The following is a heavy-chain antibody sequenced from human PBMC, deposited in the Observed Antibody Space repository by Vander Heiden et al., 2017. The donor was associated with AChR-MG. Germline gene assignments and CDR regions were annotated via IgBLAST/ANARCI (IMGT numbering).Heavy chain of an antibody. CDR3: ASWGLRCLDY. D-gene: IGHD4-17*01. CDR2: IQNDGYT. Sequence: EVQLVESGGGLIQPGGSLRLSCAASGFTVRTNYLSWVRQAPGKGLEWVSVIQNDGYTYYADSVKGRFTIARDNSRNTVYLQINSLRAEDTAVYYCASWGLRCLDYWGQGTLVTVSA. CDR1: GFTVRTNY. J-gene: IGHJ4*02. V-gene: IGHV3-53*01.